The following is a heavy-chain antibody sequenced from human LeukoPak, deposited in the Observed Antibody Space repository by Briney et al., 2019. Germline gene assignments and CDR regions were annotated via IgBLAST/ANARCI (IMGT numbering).Heavy chain of an antibody. J-gene: IGHJ4*02. CDR3: ARRSRDGWYFDY. V-gene: IGHV3-13*01. D-gene: IGHD5-24*01. Sequence: GGSLRLSCAASGFTFSSYDMHWVRQATGKGLEWVSAIGTAGDTYYPGSVKGRFTISRENAKNSLYLQMNSLRAGDTAVYYCARRSRDGWYFDYWGQGTQVTVSS. CDR1: GFTFSSYD. CDR2: IGTAGDT.